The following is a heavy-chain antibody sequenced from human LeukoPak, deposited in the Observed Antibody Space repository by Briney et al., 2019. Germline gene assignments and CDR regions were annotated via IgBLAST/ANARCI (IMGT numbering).Heavy chain of an antibody. CDR2: ISSSSSYI. CDR1: GFTFSSYS. J-gene: IGHJ5*02. V-gene: IGHV3-21*04. CDR3: AKTPLPPLPRQLLGWFDP. Sequence: PGGSLRLSCAASGFTFSSYSMNWVRQAPGKGLEWVSSISSSSSYIYYADSVKGRFTISRDNAKNSLYLQMNSLRAEDTAVYYCAKTPLPPLPRQLLGWFDPWGQGTLVTVSS. D-gene: IGHD2-2*01.